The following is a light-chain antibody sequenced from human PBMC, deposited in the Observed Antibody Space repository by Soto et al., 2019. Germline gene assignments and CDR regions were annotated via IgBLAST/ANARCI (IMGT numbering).Light chain of an antibody. V-gene: IGKV1-5*03. J-gene: IGKJ1*01. Sequence: DIQMTQSPSTLSASVGDRVTIPCRASQSISSWLAWYQQKPGKAPNLLIYKASTLESGVPSRFSGSGSGTEFTLTISSVQPDDFATYYCQHYNSYSEAFGQGTKVDIK. CDR2: KAS. CDR3: QHYNSYSEA. CDR1: QSISSW.